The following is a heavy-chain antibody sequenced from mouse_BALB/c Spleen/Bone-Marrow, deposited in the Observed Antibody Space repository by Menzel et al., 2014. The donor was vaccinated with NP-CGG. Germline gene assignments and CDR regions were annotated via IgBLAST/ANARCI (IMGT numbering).Heavy chain of an antibody. Sequence: DVKLVESGGGLVKSGGSLKLSCAASGFTFNSYGMSWVRQTPEKRLEWVATISGGGSYTFYPDSVKGRFTISRDNAKNNLYLQPSSLRSEDTALYYCARHAYYDQTEVSFVYWGQGTLVTVSA. CDR3: ARHAYYDQTEVSFVY. CDR2: ISGGGSYT. V-gene: IGHV5-9-2*01. J-gene: IGHJ3*01. D-gene: IGHD2-4*01. CDR1: GFTFNSYG.